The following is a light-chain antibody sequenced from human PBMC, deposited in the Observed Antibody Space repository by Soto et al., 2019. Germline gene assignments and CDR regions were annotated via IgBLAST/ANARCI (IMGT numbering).Light chain of an antibody. Sequence: AIQMTQSPSSLSASVGDRVTITCRASEDIRKELSWYQQKPGKAPNVLIYGASSSQSGVPSRFSGSGSGTDFTLTISSLQPEDFPPYYFLHDHNYPRTFGQGTTVELK. V-gene: IGKV1-6*01. CDR1: EDIRKE. CDR3: LHDHNYPRT. J-gene: IGKJ1*01. CDR2: GAS.